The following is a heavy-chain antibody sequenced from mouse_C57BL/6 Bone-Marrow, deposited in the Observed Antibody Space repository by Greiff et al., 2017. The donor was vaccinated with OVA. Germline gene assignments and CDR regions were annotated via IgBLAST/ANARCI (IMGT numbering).Heavy chain of an antibody. CDR1: GYSITSGYY. J-gene: IGHJ2*01. D-gene: IGHD1-1*01. CDR3: AREGTTTFDY. Sequence: EVQLQESGPGLAKPSQSLSLTCSVTGYSITSGYYWNWIRQFPGNKLEWMGYISYDGSNNYNPSLKNRISITRDTSKNQFFLKLNSVTTEDTATYYCAREGTTTFDYWGQGTTLTVSS. CDR2: ISYDGSN. V-gene: IGHV3-6*01.